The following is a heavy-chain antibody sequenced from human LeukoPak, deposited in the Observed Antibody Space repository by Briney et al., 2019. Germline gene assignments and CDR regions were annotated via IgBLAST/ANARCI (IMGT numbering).Heavy chain of an antibody. CDR1: GYSLSSGYF. V-gene: IGHV4-38-2*02. D-gene: IGHD3-22*01. CDR2: VHNTGST. CDR3: ARDLHYYDSSGLDAFDI. Sequence: PSETLSLTCTVSGYSLSSGYFWGWIRQPPGKGLEWIGSVHNTGSTYYNPSLQSRVTVSLDTSKNHFSLRLRSVTAADTAVYYCARDLHYYDSSGLDAFDIWGQGTMVTVSS. J-gene: IGHJ3*02.